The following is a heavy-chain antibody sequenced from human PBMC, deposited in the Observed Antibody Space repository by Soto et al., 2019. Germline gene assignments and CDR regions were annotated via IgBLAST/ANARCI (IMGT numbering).Heavy chain of an antibody. CDR1: GYIFSNYG. CDR2: TSYDGSKK. Sequence: GSLRLSCAASGYIFSNYGMHWVRQAPGKGLEGVAVTSYDGSKKYYADSVKGRFTISKDNSKNTVYLQMNSLRIEDTAVYYCAKWGLSGHGMDVWGQGTTVTVSS. D-gene: IGHD7-27*01. J-gene: IGHJ6*02. CDR3: AKWGLSGHGMDV. V-gene: IGHV3-30*18.